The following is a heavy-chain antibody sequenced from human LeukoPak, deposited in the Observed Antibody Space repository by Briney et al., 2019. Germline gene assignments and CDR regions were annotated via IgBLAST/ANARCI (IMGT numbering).Heavy chain of an antibody. D-gene: IGHD5-18*01. J-gene: IGHJ4*02. V-gene: IGHV1-2*06. CDR2: INRNSGGT. Sequence: ASVKVSCKASGYTFTGYYMHWVRQAPGQGLEWMGRINRNSGGTNYAQKFQGRVTMTRDTSISTDYMELSRLRSDDTTVYYCASDPQQLWFYYWGQGTLVTVSS. CDR3: ASDPQQLWFYY. CDR1: GYTFTGYY.